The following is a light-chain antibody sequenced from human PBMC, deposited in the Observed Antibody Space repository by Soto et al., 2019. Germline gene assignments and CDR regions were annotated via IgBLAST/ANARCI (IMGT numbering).Light chain of an antibody. J-gene: IGLJ3*02. Sequence: QPVLTQPASLSASPGASASLTCTLRSGINVGTYRIYWYQQKPGSPPQYLLRYKSDSDTQQGSGVPSRFSGSKDASANAGLLLIAVLQADEDADYCCMIGHSSAWVFGGGTKLTVL. CDR2: YKSDSDT. V-gene: IGLV5-45*01. CDR1: SGINVGTYR. CDR3: MIGHSSAWV.